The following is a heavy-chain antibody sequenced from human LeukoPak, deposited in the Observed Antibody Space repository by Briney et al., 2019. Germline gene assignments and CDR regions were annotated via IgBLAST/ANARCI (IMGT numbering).Heavy chain of an antibody. CDR1: GYTFSSYG. CDR2: ISAYNGNT. Sequence: AASVKVSCKASGYTFSSYGISWVRQAPGQGLEWMGWISAYNGNTNYAQKLQGRVTMTTDTSTSTAYMELRSLRSDDTAVYYCARANSHWGSIGYDCWGQGTLVTVSS. CDR3: ARANSHWGSIGYDC. D-gene: IGHD7-27*01. J-gene: IGHJ4*02. V-gene: IGHV1-18*01.